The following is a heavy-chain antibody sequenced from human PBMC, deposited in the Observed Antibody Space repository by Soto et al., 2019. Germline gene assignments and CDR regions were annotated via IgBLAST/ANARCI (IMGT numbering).Heavy chain of an antibody. CDR3: ARSGGEYYFDY. V-gene: IGHV4-39*01. J-gene: IGHJ4*02. Sequence: SETLSLTCTVSGGSTSSSGYFWGWIRQAPGKGLEWIGSIYYSGATYYNPSLKRRVTISVDTSKNQFSLRLSSVTAADSAVYFCARSGGEYYFDYWGQGTPVTVSS. D-gene: IGHD3-16*01. CDR1: GGSTSSSGYF. CDR2: IYYSGAT.